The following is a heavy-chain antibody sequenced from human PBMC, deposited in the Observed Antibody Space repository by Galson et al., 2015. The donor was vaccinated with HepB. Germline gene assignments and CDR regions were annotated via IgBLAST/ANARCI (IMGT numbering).Heavy chain of an antibody. CDR2: ISYDGSNK. V-gene: IGHV3-30-3*01. CDR1: GFTFSSYA. Sequence: SLRLSCAASGFTFSSYAMRWVRQAPGKGLEWVAVISYDGSNKYYADSVKGRFTISRDNSKNTLYLQMNSLRAEDTAVYYCARDYSSSWYALDYWGQGTLVTVSS. D-gene: IGHD6-13*01. J-gene: IGHJ4*02. CDR3: ARDYSSSWYALDY.